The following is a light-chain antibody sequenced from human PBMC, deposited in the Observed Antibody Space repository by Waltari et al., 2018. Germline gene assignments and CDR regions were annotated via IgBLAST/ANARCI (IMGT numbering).Light chain of an antibody. Sequence: EIELPQSPGTLSLSLGERATVPCRASQSVRRSLAWYQQKPGQAPRLLIYGASTRATGIPDRFSGSGSGTDFSLTISRLEPDDFAVYYCQHYLKLPVTFGQGTTVEI. CDR3: QHYLKLPVT. V-gene: IGKV3-20*01. CDR2: GAS. CDR1: QSVRRS. J-gene: IGKJ1*01.